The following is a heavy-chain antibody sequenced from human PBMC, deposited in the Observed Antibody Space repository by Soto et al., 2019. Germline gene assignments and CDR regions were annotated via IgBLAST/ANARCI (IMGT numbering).Heavy chain of an antibody. CDR3: ATRSPAFDY. J-gene: IGHJ4*02. CDR1: GYTFTSFG. V-gene: IGHV1-18*01. Sequence: QVQLVQSGPEVKKPGASVKVSCKTSGYTFTSFGISWVRQAPGQGLEWMGWITTDKGKTNYAQKFQGRVTMTTDTPTSKAYMELRSLRSDDTAVYYCATRSPAFDYWGQGTLVTVSS. CDR2: ITTDKGKT.